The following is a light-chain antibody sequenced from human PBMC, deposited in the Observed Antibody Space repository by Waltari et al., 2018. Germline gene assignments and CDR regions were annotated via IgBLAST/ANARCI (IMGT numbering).Light chain of an antibody. CDR3: AAWDDRLRGVV. CDR1: SSNIGSYY. V-gene: IGLV1-47*01. J-gene: IGLJ2*01. CDR2: GNN. Sequence: QSLLTQPPSASGTPGQRVTISCSGSSSNIGSYYGYLYQQLPGTAPKLLIDGNNQRPSGVPDRFSGSKSGTSGSLAISGLRSEDEADYYCAAWDDRLRGVVFGGGTKLTV.